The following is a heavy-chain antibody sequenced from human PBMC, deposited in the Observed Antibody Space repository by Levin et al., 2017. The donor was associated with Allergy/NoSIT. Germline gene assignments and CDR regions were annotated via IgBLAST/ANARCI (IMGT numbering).Heavy chain of an antibody. J-gene: IGHJ4*02. CDR2: IQLEATER. CDR1: GFTLSSYA. Sequence: GESLKISCAASGFTLSSYAMSWVRQAPGKGLEWVANIQLEATERYYADSVRGRFTTSRDNSKNSLFLQMDKLRPEDAALYFCARAERDFTIFGAFESWGQGTLVAVSS. V-gene: IGHV3-7*03. CDR3: ARAERDFTIFGAFES. D-gene: IGHD3-3*01.